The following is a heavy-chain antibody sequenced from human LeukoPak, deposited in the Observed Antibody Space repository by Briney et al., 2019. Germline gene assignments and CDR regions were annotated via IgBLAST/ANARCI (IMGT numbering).Heavy chain of an antibody. CDR2: INHSGST. Sequence: GSLRLSCAASGFTFSSYSMNWVRQPPGKGLEWIGEINHSGSTNYNPSLESRVTISVDTSKNQFSLKLSSVTAADTAVYYCAGHHPRNTVDFWGQGTLVTVSS. D-gene: IGHD2/OR15-2a*01. CDR1: GFTFSSYS. V-gene: IGHV4-34*08. J-gene: IGHJ4*02. CDR3: AGHHPRNTVDF.